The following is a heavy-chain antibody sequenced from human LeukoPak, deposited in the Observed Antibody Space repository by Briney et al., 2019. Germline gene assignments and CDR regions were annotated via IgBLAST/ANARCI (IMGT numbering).Heavy chain of an antibody. CDR3: ARELGGTKTGGFDI. CDR1: GFRFNYHD. Sequence: GGSLRLSCAASGFRFNYHDMHWVRQAPGKGLEFVSSIGAAGAHTFYADSVKGRFTISRDNFQSTMYLQMDGLRPEDSAVYYCARELGGTKTGGFDIWGQGTVVTVSS. V-gene: IGHV3-64*02. J-gene: IGHJ3*02. D-gene: IGHD1-14*01. CDR2: IGAAGAHT.